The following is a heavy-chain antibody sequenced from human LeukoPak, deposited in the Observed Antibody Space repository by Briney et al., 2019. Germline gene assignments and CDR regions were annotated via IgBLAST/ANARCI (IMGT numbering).Heavy chain of an antibody. CDR2: IKQDGSEK. D-gene: IGHD1-26*01. J-gene: IGHJ6*03. CDR1: GFTFSSYW. Sequence: TGGSLRLSCAASGFTFSSYWMSWVRQAPGKGLEWVANIKQDGSEKYYVDSVKGRFTISRDNAKNSLYLQMNSLRAEDTAVYYCARDSGSYPYYYYYYMDVWGKGTTVTVSS. V-gene: IGHV3-7*01. CDR3: ARDSGSYPYYYYYYMDV.